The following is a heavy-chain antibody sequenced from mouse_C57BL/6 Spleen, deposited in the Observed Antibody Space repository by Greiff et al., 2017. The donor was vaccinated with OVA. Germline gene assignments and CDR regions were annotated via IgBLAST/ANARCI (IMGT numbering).Heavy chain of an antibody. J-gene: IGHJ2*01. V-gene: IGHV1-22*01. CDR1: GYTFTDYN. Sequence: EVQLVESGPELVKPGASVKMSCKASGYTFTDYNMHWVKQSHGKSLEWIGYINPNNGGTSYNQKFKGKATLTVNKSSSTAYMELRSLTSEDSAVYYCAREGDYDDGFDYWGQGTTLTVSS. D-gene: IGHD2-4*01. CDR3: AREGDYDDGFDY. CDR2: INPNNGGT.